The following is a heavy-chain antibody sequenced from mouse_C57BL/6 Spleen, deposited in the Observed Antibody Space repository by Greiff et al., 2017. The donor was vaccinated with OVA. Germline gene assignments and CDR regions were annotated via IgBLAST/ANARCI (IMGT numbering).Heavy chain of an antibody. CDR2: IDPEDGET. CDR1: GFNIKDYY. D-gene: IGHD3-1*01. Sequence: DVKLQESGAELVKPGASVKLSCTASGFNIKDYYMHWVKQRTEQGLEWIGRIDPEDGETKYAPKFQGKATITADTSSNTAYLQLSSLTSEDTAVYYCARWHGTSSAWFAYWGQGTLVTVSA. CDR3: ARWHGTSSAWFAY. J-gene: IGHJ3*01. V-gene: IGHV14-2*01.